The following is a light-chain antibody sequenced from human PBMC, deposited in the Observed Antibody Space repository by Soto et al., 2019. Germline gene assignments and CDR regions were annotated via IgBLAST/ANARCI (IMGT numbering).Light chain of an antibody. Sequence: QMSPSPSSLSASVGDRITITCQASQNIRKSLNWYQQKAGKAPKLLIFEVSDLQRGVPSRFSGSRSGTDFTFTISSLQPEDVATYYCQQFDSVPITFGGGTKVDI. CDR1: QNIRKS. V-gene: IGKV1-33*01. CDR2: EVS. CDR3: QQFDSVPIT. J-gene: IGKJ4*01.